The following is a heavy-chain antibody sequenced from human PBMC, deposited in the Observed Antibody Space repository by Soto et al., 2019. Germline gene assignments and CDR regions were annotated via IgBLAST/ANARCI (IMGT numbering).Heavy chain of an antibody. CDR1: GYTFIRYG. D-gene: IGHD3-16*01. V-gene: IGHV1-18*01. J-gene: IGHJ6*02. Sequence: QVQLVQSAAEVKKPGASVKVSCKASGYTFIRYGITWVRQAPGQGLEWMGWISPYNDYTIYAQKPQGRVTMTTDTSKRTTYMERRSLKSDDTAVYYCARGGYYDNTWGKLSHYGLDVWRQGTSVTVSS. CDR3: ARGGYYDNTWGKLSHYGLDV. CDR2: ISPYNDYT.